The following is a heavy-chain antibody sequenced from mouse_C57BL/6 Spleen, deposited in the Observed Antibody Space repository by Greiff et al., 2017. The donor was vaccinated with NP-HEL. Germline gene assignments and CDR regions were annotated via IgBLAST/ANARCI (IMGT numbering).Heavy chain of an antibody. CDR3: ARTDGYYFFDY. CDR2: IYPGDGDT. Sequence: VQLQQSGPELVKPGASVKISCKASGYAFSSSWMNWVKQRPGKGLEWIGRIYPGDGDTNYNGKFKGKATLTADKSSSTAYMQLSSLTSEDSAVYFWARTDGYYFFDYWGQGTTLTVSS. CDR1: GYAFSSSW. V-gene: IGHV1-82*01. J-gene: IGHJ2*01. D-gene: IGHD2-3*01.